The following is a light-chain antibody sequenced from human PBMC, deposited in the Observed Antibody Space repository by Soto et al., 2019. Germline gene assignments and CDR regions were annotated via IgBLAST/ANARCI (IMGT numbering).Light chain of an antibody. CDR2: DAS. V-gene: IGKV3-20*01. Sequence: EILLTQSPCTLALSPGERATLSCGATESVVSNYLAWYQLKPGHAPRLLIYDASSRATGIPDSFSGSGSGTDFTLTISRLEPEDFAADYCQQYGSSPPGTFGQGTKVDIK. J-gene: IGKJ1*01. CDR3: QQYGSSPPGT. CDR1: ESVVSNY.